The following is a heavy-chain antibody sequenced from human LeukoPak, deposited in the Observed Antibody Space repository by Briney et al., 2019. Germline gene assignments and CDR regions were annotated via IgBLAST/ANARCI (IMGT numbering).Heavy chain of an antibody. V-gene: IGHV1-8*02. J-gene: IGHJ4*02. CDR3: TRSVRNGHFDY. CDR1: GYTFTSYG. CDR2: MNPNSGNT. Sequence: ASVTVSCTASGYTFTSYGISWVRQATGQGLEWMGWMNPNSGNTGYAQKFQGRVTMTRSTSISTAYMELSSLRFEDTAVYFCTRSVRNGHFDYWGQGTLVTVSS. D-gene: IGHD2-8*01.